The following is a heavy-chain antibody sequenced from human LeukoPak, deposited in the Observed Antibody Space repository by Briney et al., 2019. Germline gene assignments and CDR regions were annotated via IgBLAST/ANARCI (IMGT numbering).Heavy chain of an antibody. D-gene: IGHD3-9*01. J-gene: IGHJ4*02. CDR1: GFTFSSYA. V-gene: IGHV3-30-3*01. Sequence: GRSLRLSCAASGFTFSSYAMHWVRQAPGKGLEWVAVISYDGSNKYYADSVKGRFTISRDNSKNTLYLQMNSLRAEDTAVYYCARSLRGYDILTGYLYWGQGTLVTVSS. CDR2: ISYDGSNK. CDR3: ARSLRGYDILTGYLY.